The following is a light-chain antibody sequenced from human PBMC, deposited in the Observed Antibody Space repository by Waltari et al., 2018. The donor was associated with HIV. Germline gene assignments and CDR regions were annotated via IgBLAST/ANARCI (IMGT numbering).Light chain of an antibody. Sequence: EIVLTQSPATLSLSPGERATLSCRASQSVSSYLAWVQQKPGQAPRLLIYGASNRATGIPARFSGSGSGTDFTLTISSLEPEDFAVYYCQQRSNWPITFGQGTRLEIK. V-gene: IGKV3-11*01. CDR1: QSVSSY. CDR2: GAS. J-gene: IGKJ5*01. CDR3: QQRSNWPIT.